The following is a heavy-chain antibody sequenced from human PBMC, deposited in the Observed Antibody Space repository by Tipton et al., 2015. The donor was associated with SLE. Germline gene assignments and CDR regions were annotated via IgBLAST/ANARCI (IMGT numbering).Heavy chain of an antibody. J-gene: IGHJ5*02. CDR1: GGSISSYY. V-gene: IGHV4-59*12. CDR3: ARDPGQFVSGP. Sequence: TLSLTCTVSGGSISSYYWSWIRQPPGKGLEWIGYIYYIGSTNYNPSLKSRVTISVDRSKNHYSLRLSSVTAADTAVYYCARDPGQFVSGPWGQGILVTVSS. D-gene: IGHD3-10*01. CDR2: IYYIGST.